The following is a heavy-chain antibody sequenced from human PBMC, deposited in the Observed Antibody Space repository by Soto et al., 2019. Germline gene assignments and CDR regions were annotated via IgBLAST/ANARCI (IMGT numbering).Heavy chain of an antibody. D-gene: IGHD6-19*01. V-gene: IGHV3-21*02. Sequence: EVQLVESGGGLVKPGGSLRLSCVASGFTLSSFSMSWSRQTPGKGLEWVSSITTGNDYISYADSVKGRFTISRDNAKNSLFLQMNSLKADDTALYFCARDSYSSLFDSWGQGTLVTVSS. J-gene: IGHJ5*01. CDR2: ITTGNDYI. CDR1: GFTLSSFS. CDR3: ARDSYSSLFDS.